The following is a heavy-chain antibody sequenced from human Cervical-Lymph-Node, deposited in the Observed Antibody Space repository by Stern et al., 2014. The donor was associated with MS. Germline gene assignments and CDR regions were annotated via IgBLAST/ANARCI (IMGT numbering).Heavy chain of an antibody. J-gene: IGHJ4*02. V-gene: IGHV3-30*18. CDR3: AKDDRWSFDY. Sequence: VPLVESGGGVVQPGGSLPLSCAASGFSLSNHNMHWVRQAPGKGLAWVTIISFDGSEKSYADSVMGRFTVSRDNSENTLFLHMNSLRAEDTAVYYCAKDDRWSFDYWGQGTLVAVSS. CDR2: ISFDGSEK. D-gene: IGHD2-15*01. CDR1: GFSLSNHN.